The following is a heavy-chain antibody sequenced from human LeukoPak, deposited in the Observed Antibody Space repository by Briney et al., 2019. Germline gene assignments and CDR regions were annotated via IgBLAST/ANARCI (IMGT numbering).Heavy chain of an antibody. D-gene: IGHD6-13*01. Sequence: GGSLRLSCAASGFTFSSYAMHWVRQAPGKGLEWVAFIRYDGSNKYYADSVKGRFTISRDNSKNTLYLQMNSLRAEDTAVYYCAKDLGSSWYSDWFDPWGQGTLVTVSS. V-gene: IGHV3-30*02. CDR2: IRYDGSNK. CDR1: GFTFSSYA. J-gene: IGHJ5*02. CDR3: AKDLGSSWYSDWFDP.